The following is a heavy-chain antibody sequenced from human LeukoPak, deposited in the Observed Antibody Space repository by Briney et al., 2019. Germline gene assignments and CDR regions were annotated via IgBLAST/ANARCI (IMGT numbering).Heavy chain of an antibody. CDR3: ATGRIVYDF. CDR2: FDPEEGDT. Sequence: ASVKLSCKVSGHTLTEFSMEWVRQAPGKGLEWMGGFDPEEGDTIYAQKFQGRLTMTEDTSTDTAYMELSSLTSEDTAVYYCATGRIVYDFWGQGTLVTVSS. V-gene: IGHV1-24*01. CDR1: GHTLTEFS. J-gene: IGHJ4*02. D-gene: IGHD1-26*01.